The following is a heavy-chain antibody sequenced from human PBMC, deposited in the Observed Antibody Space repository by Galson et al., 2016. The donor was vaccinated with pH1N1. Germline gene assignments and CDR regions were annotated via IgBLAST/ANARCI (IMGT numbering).Heavy chain of an antibody. D-gene: IGHD3-22*01. Sequence: SVKVSCKASGGTFSSYGINWVRQAPGQGLEWMGGIIPIFGTAKYAQNFQGGVTITADESTTTAYMELSSLRSEDTAVYYCAREDYYDTDLSDWYFDLWGRGTLVTVSS. J-gene: IGHJ2*01. V-gene: IGHV1-69*13. CDR2: IIPIFGTA. CDR1: GGTFSSYG. CDR3: AREDYYDTDLSDWYFDL.